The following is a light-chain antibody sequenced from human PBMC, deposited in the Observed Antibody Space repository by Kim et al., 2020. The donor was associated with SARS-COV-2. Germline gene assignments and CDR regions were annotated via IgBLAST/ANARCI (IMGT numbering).Light chain of an antibody. Sequence: FSPGERATLSCRTSQSVSSYLALYQHKPGQAPRLVIYDAYNRATGIPARFSGSGSGTDFTLTISSLEPEDFAVYYCQQRTDWPLTFGGGTKVDIK. J-gene: IGKJ4*01. CDR2: DAY. CDR1: QSVSSY. CDR3: QQRTDWPLT. V-gene: IGKV3-11*01.